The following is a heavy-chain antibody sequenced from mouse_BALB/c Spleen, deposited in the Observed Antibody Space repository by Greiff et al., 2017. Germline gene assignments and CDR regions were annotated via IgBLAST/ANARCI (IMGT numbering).Heavy chain of an antibody. V-gene: IGHV2-9-2*01. CDR1: GFSLTSYD. D-gene: IGHD2-3*01. Sequence: VQLQESGPGLVAPSQSLSITCTVSGFSLTSYDISWIRQPPGKGLEWLGVIWTGGGTNYNSAFMSRLSISKDNSKSQVFLKMNSLQTDDTAIYYCVRDKGDGYPFAYWGQGTLVTVSA. J-gene: IGHJ3*01. CDR3: VRDKGDGYPFAY. CDR2: IWTGGGT.